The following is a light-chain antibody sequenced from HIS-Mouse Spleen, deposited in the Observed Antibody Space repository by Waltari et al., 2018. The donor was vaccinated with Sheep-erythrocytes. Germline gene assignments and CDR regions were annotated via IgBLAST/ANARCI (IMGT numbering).Light chain of an antibody. Sequence: QSALTQPPSASGSPGQSITISCTGTSSDVGRYNLVSWYQQHPAKAPKLMIYEGSKRPSGVSNRFSGSKSGNTASLTISGLQAEDEADYYCCSYAGSSTFHVVFGGGTKLTVL. CDR1: SSDVGRYNL. CDR3: CSYAGSSTFHVV. J-gene: IGLJ2*01. V-gene: IGLV2-23*03. CDR2: EGS.